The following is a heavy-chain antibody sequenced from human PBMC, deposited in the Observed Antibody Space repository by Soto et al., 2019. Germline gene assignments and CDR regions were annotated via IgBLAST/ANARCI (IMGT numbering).Heavy chain of an antibody. CDR1: GYTFTSYY. CDR3: ARCRYGDSPYYYYGMDV. D-gene: IGHD4-17*01. Sequence: QVQLVQSGAEVKKPGASVKVSCKASGYTFTSYYMHWVRQAPGQGLEWMGIINPSGGSTSYAQKFQGRVTMTRDTSTSTVYLELSSLRSEDTAVYYCARCRYGDSPYYYYGMDVWGQGTTVTVSS. J-gene: IGHJ6*02. CDR2: INPSGGST. V-gene: IGHV1-46*01.